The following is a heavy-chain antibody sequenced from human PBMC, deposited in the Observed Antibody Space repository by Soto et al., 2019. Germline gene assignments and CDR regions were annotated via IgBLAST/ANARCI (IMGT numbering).Heavy chain of an antibody. CDR3: AKKANSGRGSQYFDN. V-gene: IGHV3-23*01. J-gene: IGHJ4*01. CDR1: RFTFSGYT. D-gene: IGHD3-10*02. CDR2: VRPGGDDATA. Sequence: AGSLRLSCAPSRFTFSGYTLSWARQVPPEGLEGVLAVRPGGDDATAYYADSVHGRFTICRHHSMNTPFLQINRPRAAYPALIYCAKKANSGRGSQYFDNSGDGARGTVS.